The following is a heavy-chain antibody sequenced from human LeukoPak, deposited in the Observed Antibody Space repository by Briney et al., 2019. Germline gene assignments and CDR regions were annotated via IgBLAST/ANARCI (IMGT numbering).Heavy chain of an antibody. CDR3: ARDWGYRSSTSCYSFDY. V-gene: IGHV1-2*02. Sequence: ASVKVSCKASGYTFTGYYMHWVRQAPGQGLEWMGWINPNSGGTNYAQKFQGRVTMTRDTSISTAYMELSRLRSDDTAVYYCARDWGYRSSTSCYSFDYWGQGTLVTVSS. D-gene: IGHD2-2*01. CDR1: GYTFTGYY. J-gene: IGHJ4*02. CDR2: INPNSGGT.